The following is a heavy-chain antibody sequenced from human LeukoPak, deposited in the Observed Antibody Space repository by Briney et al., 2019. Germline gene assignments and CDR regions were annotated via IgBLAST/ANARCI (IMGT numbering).Heavy chain of an antibody. CDR3: ARERPASRDGYNALEH. CDR1: GFTFSSYA. Sequence: PGGSLRLSCAASGFTFSSYAMHWVRQAPGKGLEYVSAISINGGSTYYANSVKGRFTISRDNSKNTLYLQMGSLRAEDMAVYYCARERPASRDGYNALEHWGQGTLVTLSS. J-gene: IGHJ1*01. D-gene: IGHD5-24*01. V-gene: IGHV3-64*01. CDR2: ISINGGST.